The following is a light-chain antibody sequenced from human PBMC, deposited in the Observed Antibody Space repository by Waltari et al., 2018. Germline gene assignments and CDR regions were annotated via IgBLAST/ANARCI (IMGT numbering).Light chain of an antibody. CDR2: INT. V-gene: IGLV1-44*01. J-gene: IGLJ3*02. CDR1: NSNIGNNP. CDR3: AAWDDSLNVWV. Sequence: ISCSGTNSNIGNNPVSWYQQLPGTAPKLLIFINTQRPSGVPDRFSASKSGTSASLAISGLQSDDEADYYCAAWDDSLNVWVFGGGTKVTVL.